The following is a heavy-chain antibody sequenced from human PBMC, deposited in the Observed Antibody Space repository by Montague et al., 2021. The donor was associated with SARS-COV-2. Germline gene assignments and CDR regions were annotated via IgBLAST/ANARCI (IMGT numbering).Heavy chain of an antibody. CDR1: GDSISSFY. CDR2: VSASGST. Sequence: SETRSLTCTVSGDSISSFYWSWIRQPAGKGLEWIGRVSASGSTNYNPSLNSRVTMSVDTSKKQFSLRLSPVTAADTAVYYCARDVVAAPGTFDYWGQGTLVTVPS. CDR3: ARDVVAAPGTFDY. J-gene: IGHJ4*02. V-gene: IGHV4-4*07. D-gene: IGHD6-13*01.